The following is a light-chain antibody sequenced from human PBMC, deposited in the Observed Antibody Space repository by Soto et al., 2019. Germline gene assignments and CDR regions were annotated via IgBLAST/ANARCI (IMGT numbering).Light chain of an antibody. J-gene: IGLJ2*01. Sequence: QSALTQPASVSGSPGQSITISCTGTSSDVGGYNYVSWYQQHPGKAPKLMIYDVSNRPSGVSNRFSGSKSGNTASLTISGLQAEDEADYYCSSYTSSSNPFGGGTK. CDR3: SSYTSSSNP. CDR2: DVS. V-gene: IGLV2-14*01. CDR1: SSDVGGYNY.